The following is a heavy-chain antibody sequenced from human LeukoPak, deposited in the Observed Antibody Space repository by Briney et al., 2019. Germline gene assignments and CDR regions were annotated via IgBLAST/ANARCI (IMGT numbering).Heavy chain of an antibody. D-gene: IGHD2-2*01. J-gene: IGHJ5*02. V-gene: IGHV4-34*01. Sequence: SETLSLTCAVNGWSFNDYYGKWTRQPPGKGLEWIGEINARGDTNYNPSLKSRVTISVDTSKKQFSLRLTSMIAAETALYYFASGQVPAARCYNRFDPWGQGTLVTVSS. CDR1: GWSFNDYY. CDR2: INARGDT. CDR3: ASGQVPAARCYNRFDP.